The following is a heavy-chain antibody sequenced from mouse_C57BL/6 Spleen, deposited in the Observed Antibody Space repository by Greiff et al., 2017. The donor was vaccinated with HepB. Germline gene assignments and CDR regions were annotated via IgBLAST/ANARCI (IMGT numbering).Heavy chain of an antibody. CDR1: GYSFTGYY. V-gene: IGHV1-42*01. CDR2: INPSTGGT. CDR3: ARERIYYGSSFDY. Sequence: EVQLQQSGPELVKPGASVKISCKASGYSFTGYYMNWVKQSPEKSLEWIGEINPSTGGTTYNQKFKAKATLTVDKSSSTAYMQLTSLTSEDSAVYYCARERIYYGSSFDYWGQGTTLTVSS. D-gene: IGHD1-1*01. J-gene: IGHJ2*01.